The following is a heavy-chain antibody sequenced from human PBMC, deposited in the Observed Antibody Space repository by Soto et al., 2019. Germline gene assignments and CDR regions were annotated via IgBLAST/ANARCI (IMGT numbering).Heavy chain of an antibody. CDR1: GYTFTSYG. D-gene: IGHD5-12*01. J-gene: IGHJ6*03. CDR2: ISAYNGNT. Sequence: ASVKVSCKASGYTFTSYGISWGRQAPGQGLEWMGWISAYNGNTNYAQKLQGRVTMTTDTSTSTAYMELRSLRSDDTAVYYCARDRGDYYYYYYMDVWGKGTTVTVSS. V-gene: IGHV1-18*01. CDR3: ARDRGDYYYYYYMDV.